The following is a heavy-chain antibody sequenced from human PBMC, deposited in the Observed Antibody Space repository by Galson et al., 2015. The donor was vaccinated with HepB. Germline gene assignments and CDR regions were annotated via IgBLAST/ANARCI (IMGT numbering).Heavy chain of an antibody. V-gene: IGHV3-30*18. J-gene: IGHJ6*02. D-gene: IGHD6-19*01. CDR3: AKDRGISSKWLVRYYYYGMDV. Sequence: SLRLSCAASGFTFSSYGMHWVRQAPGKGLEWVAVISYDGSNKYYADSVKGRFTISRDNSKNTLYLQMNSLRAEDTAVYYCAKDRGISSKWLVRYYYYGMDVWGQGTTVTVPS. CDR2: ISYDGSNK. CDR1: GFTFSSYG.